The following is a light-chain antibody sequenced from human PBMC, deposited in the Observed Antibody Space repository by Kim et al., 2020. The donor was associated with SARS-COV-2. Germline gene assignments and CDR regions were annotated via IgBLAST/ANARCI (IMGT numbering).Light chain of an antibody. CDR2: YDS. CDR3: QVWDSSTDLRV. V-gene: IGLV3-21*04. J-gene: IGLJ1*01. Sequence: SYELTQPPSVSVAPGKTAMISCGGNNIGSRGVHWYQQKPGQAPVLVIYYDSDRPSGIPERFSGSNSGNTATLTINRVEAGDEADYYCQVWDSSTDLRVFGTGTKVTVL. CDR1: NIGSRG.